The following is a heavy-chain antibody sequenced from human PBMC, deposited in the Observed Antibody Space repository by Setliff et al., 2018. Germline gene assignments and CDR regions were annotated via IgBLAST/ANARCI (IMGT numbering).Heavy chain of an antibody. Sequence: PSETLSLTCTVSGGSINSGSYFWAWIRQPPGKGLEWIGSIYTTWSTNYNPSLRSRVSISLDTSKSQFFLKLNSVTAADTAVYYCARGGTYRYFDYWGQGTLVTVSS. V-gene: IGHV4-61*02. J-gene: IGHJ4*02. CDR1: GGSINSGSYF. CDR3: ARGGTYRYFDY. CDR2: IYTTWST.